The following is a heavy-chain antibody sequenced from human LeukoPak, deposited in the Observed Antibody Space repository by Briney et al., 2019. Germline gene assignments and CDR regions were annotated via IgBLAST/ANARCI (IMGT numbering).Heavy chain of an antibody. Sequence: PGGSLRLSCEASGFTFSSCAMSWVRQAPGKGLEWVAAISGPAGSWDYADSVKGRFTVSRDNSKNTLFLQMNSLRAEDTATYYCAKKVGLVSAPLWYFDVWGQGTLVAVSS. CDR3: AKKVGLVSAPLWYFDV. CDR1: GFTFSSCA. D-gene: IGHD5/OR15-5a*01. V-gene: IGHV3-23*01. CDR2: ISGPAGSW. J-gene: IGHJ4*02.